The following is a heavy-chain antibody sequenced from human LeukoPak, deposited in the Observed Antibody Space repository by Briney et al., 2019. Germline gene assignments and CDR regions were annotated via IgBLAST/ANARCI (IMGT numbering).Heavy chain of an antibody. CDR2: MNPNSGNT. Sequence: ASVKVSCKASGYTFTSYDINWVRQATGQGLEWMGWMNPNSGNTGYAQKFQGRVTMTRNTSISTAYMELSSLRSEDTAVYYCARGTYYDFWSGYYTEYYYYYYMDVWGKGTTVTVSS. V-gene: IGHV1-8*01. J-gene: IGHJ6*03. D-gene: IGHD3-3*01. CDR1: GYTFTSYD. CDR3: ARGTYYDFWSGYYTEYYYYYYMDV.